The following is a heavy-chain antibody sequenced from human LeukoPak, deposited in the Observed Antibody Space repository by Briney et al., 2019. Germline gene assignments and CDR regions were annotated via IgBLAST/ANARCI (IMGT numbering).Heavy chain of an antibody. CDR2: ISSSSSTI. CDR1: GFTFSSYS. J-gene: IGHJ4*02. D-gene: IGHD5-18*01. V-gene: IGHV3-48*04. CDR3: ARDGYSYGDADFDY. Sequence: GSLRLSCAASGFTFSSYSMNWVRQAPGKGLEWVSYISSSSSTIYYADSVKGRFTISRDNAKNSLYLQMNSLRAEDTAVYYCARDGYSYGDADFDYWGQGTLVTVSS.